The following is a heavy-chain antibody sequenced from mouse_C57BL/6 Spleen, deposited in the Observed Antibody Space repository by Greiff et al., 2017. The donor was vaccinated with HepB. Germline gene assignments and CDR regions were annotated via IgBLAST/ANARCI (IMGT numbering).Heavy chain of an antibody. J-gene: IGHJ3*01. CDR1: GYTFTSYW. Sequence: QVQLQQPGAELVKPGASVKMSCKASGYTFTSYWITWVKQRPGQGLEWIGDIYPGSGSTNYNEKFKSKATLTVDTSSSTAYMQRSSLTSEDSAVYYCARENYYGSRGFAYWGQGTLVTVSA. CDR2: IYPGSGST. V-gene: IGHV1-55*01. CDR3: ARENYYGSRGFAY. D-gene: IGHD1-1*01.